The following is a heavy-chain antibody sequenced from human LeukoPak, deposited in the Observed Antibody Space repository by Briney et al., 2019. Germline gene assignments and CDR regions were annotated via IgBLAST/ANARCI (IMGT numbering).Heavy chain of an antibody. CDR3: GRYSYDSSGYYWSVQYFDY. CDR2: ISSSSSYI. Sequence: GGSLRLSCAASGFTFSDYYMSWIRQAPGKGLEWVSYISSSSSYIYYADSVKGRFTISRDNAKNSLYLQMNSLRDEDTAVYYCGRYSYDSSGYYWSVQYFDYWGQGTLVTVSS. CDR1: GFTFSDYY. J-gene: IGHJ4*02. D-gene: IGHD3-22*01. V-gene: IGHV3-11*06.